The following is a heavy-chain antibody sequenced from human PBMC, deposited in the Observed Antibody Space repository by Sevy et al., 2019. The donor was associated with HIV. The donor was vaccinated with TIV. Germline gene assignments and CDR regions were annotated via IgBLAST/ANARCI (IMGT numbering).Heavy chain of an antibody. CDR2: ISVNNGNR. V-gene: IGHV1-18*01. D-gene: IGHD6-13*01. Sequence: ASVKVSCKASGYTFTTYAITWVRQAPGEGLEWMGWISVNNGNRNYAQKVQDRVTMTTDTSTNTAYMELRSLRSDDTATYYCARVVMSSSWPCFDYWGQGTLVTVSS. CDR3: ARVVMSSSWPCFDY. CDR1: GYTFTTYA. J-gene: IGHJ4*02.